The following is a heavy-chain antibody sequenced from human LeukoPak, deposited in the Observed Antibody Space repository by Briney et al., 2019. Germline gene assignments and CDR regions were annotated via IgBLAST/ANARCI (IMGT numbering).Heavy chain of an antibody. V-gene: IGHV1-18*01. CDR3: ARDPEIDTAMAQGAFDI. D-gene: IGHD5-18*01. J-gene: IGHJ3*02. CDR2: ISAYNGNT. CDR1: GYTFTSYG. Sequence: ASVKVSCKASGYTFTSYGISWVRQAPGQGLEWMGWISAYNGNTNYAQKLQGRVTMTTDTSTSTAYMELRSLRSDDTAVYYCARDPEIDTAMAQGAFDIWGQGTMVTVSS.